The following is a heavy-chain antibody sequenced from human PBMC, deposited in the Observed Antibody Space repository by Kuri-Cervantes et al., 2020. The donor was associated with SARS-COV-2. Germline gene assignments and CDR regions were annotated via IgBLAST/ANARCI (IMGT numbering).Heavy chain of an antibody. CDR3: AREYSSSYGYFDY. V-gene: IGHV3-21*01. D-gene: IGHD6-6*01. J-gene: IGHJ4*02. Sequence: GGSLRLSCAASGFTFSSYSMNWVRQAPGKGLEWVSSISSSSSYIYYADSVKGRFTISRDNAKNSLYPQMNSLRAEDTAVYYCAREYSSSYGYFDYWGQGTLVTVSS. CDR1: GFTFSSYS. CDR2: ISSSSSYI.